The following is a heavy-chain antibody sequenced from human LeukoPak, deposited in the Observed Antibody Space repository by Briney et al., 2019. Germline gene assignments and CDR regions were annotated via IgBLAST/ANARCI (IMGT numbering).Heavy chain of an antibody. Sequence: ASVKVSCKASGGTFTSYAISWVRQAPGQGLEWMGGIIPSFGTTNYAQKVQGRVTITADKSTRTAYMELSSLRSENTAVYYCAREVIRITFGGAAGWFDRWGQGTLVTVSS. J-gene: IGHJ5*02. CDR2: IIPSFGTT. CDR1: GGTFTSYA. CDR3: AREVIRITFGGAAGWFDR. V-gene: IGHV1-69*06. D-gene: IGHD3-16*01.